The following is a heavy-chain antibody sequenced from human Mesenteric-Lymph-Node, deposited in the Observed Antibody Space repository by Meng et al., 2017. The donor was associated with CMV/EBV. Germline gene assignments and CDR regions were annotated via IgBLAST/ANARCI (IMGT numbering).Heavy chain of an antibody. CDR1: GLTFSNFA. CDR3: AKADCGRSGCKLIDY. CDR2: SSDGGGSA. J-gene: IGHJ4*02. V-gene: IGHV3-23*01. D-gene: IGHD6-19*01. Sequence: SGLTFSNFAMIWVRQAPGQRLEWVSVSSDGGGSASCADSVRGRFTISRDTSKNTLYLQMNNLRVEDTAVYYCAKADCGRSGCKLIDYWGQGTLVTVSS.